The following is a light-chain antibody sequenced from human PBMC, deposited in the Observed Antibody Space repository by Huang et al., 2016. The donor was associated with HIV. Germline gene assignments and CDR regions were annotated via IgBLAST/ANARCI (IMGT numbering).Light chain of an antibody. V-gene: IGKV3D-15*01. CDR3: QQYDNWPPGLT. CDR2: DTS. Sequence: EIMMTQSPATLSVSPGGRATLSCRASQNVRNNFAGYQQKTGQDPRFLIYDTSTRDTGIPARCSGSGSGTEFTLTISGIQSEDFAFYYCQQYDNWPPGLTFGGGTKIEI. CDR1: QNVRNN. J-gene: IGKJ4*01.